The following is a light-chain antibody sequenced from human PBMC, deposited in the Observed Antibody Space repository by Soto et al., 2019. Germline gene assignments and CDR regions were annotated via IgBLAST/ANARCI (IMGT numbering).Light chain of an antibody. CDR1: SAPSNYA. CDR2: VNSDGTH. V-gene: IGLV4-69*01. Sequence: LTQSPSASASPGASAKLTCTLSSAPSNYAIAWHQQQPEKGPRYLMKVNSDGTHSRGDGIPDRFSGSSSGVERYLTISSLQSDDEADYYCQTWGNGIWVFGGGTKLTVL. CDR3: QTWGNGIWV. J-gene: IGLJ3*02.